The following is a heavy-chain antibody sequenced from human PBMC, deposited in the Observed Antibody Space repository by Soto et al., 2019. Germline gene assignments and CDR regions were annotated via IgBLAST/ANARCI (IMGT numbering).Heavy chain of an antibody. D-gene: IGHD5-12*01. CDR2: TYYRSKWYN. Sequence: SQTLSLTCAISGDSVPSNSAAWNWIRQSPSRGLEWLGRTYYRSKWYNDYAVSVKSRITINPDTSKNQFSLQLNSLTPEDTAVYYSARQPPRLWLGSVDISGQGTMVTV. J-gene: IGHJ3*02. CDR1: GDSVPSNSAA. CDR3: ARQPPRLWLGSVDI. V-gene: IGHV6-1*01.